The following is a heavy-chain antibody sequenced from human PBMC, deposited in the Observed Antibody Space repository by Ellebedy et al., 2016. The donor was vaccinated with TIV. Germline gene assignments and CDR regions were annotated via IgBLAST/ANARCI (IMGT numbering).Heavy chain of an antibody. V-gene: IGHV3-48*02. CDR2: ISSSSSTI. D-gene: IGHD6-19*01. CDR1: GFTFSSYS. CDR3: AKRGIAVAGTPPGN. Sequence: GESLKISCAASGFTFSSYSMNWVRQAPGKGLEWVSYISSSSSTIYYADSVKGRFTISRDNAKNSLYLQMNSLRDEDTAVYYCAKRGIAVAGTPPGNWGQGTLVTVSS. J-gene: IGHJ4*02.